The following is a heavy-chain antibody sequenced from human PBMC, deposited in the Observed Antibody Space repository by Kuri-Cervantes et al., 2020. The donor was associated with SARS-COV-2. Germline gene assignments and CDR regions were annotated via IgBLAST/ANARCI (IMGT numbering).Heavy chain of an antibody. CDR3: ESLREGEPIIDY. V-gene: IGHV1-2*02. CDR1: GGTFSSYA. D-gene: IGHD3-10*01. CDR2: INPNSGGT. J-gene: IGHJ4*02. Sequence: ASVKVSCKASGGTFSSYAISWVRQAPGQGLEWMGRINPNSGGTNYAQKFKGRVTMTRDTSIATAYMELSRLRSDDTAVYYCESLREGEPIIDYWGRGTLVTVSS.